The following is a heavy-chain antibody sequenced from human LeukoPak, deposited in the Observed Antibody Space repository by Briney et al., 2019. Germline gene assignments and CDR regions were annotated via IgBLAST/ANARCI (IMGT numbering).Heavy chain of an antibody. Sequence: ETLSLTCTVSGGSISSYYWSWIRQPPGKGLEWIGYIYYSGTTNYNPSLKSRVTISVDTSKNQFSLKLSSVTAADTAVHYCAREDYCSGGSCYSGYFQLWGQGTLVTVSS. J-gene: IGHJ1*01. V-gene: IGHV4-59*01. CDR1: GGSISSYY. D-gene: IGHD2-15*01. CDR3: AREDYCSGGSCYSGYFQL. CDR2: IYYSGTT.